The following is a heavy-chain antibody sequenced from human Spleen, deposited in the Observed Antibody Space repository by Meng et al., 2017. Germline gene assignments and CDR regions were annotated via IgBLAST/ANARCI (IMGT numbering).Heavy chain of an antibody. CDR3: ARDLGYYDSSGFIDY. V-gene: IGHV1-2*06. CDR2: INPNSGGT. D-gene: IGHD3-22*01. J-gene: IGHJ4*02. Sequence: QVPLVQSGAEVKKPGASVKVSCKASGYTFTGYYMHWVRQAPGQGLEWMGRINPNSGGTNYAQKFQGRVTMTRDTSISTAYMELSRLRSDDTAVYYCARDLGYYDSSGFIDYWGQGTLVTVSS. CDR1: GYTFTGYY.